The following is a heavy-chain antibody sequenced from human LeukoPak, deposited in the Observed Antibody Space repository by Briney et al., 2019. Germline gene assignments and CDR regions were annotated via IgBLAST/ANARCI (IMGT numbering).Heavy chain of an antibody. D-gene: IGHD2-15*01. CDR1: GFTFSSYA. V-gene: IGHV3-23*01. Sequence: GGSLRLSCAASGFTFSSYAMSWVRQAPGKGLEWFSAFIVVGGGKYYADSVKGRFTISRDNSKNTLYLQMNSLRAEDTAVYYCAKDPVYCSGGSCYSDPYYFDYWGQGTLVTVSS. J-gene: IGHJ4*02. CDR2: FIVVGGGK. CDR3: AKDPVYCSGGSCYSDPYYFDY.